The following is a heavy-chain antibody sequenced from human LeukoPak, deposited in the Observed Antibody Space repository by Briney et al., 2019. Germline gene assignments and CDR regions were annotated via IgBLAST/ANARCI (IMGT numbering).Heavy chain of an antibody. V-gene: IGHV3-30*03. CDR3: ARLIPAAGTYYYYYYMDV. CDR2: ISYDGSNK. D-gene: IGHD6-13*01. J-gene: IGHJ6*03. Sequence: GRSLRLSCAAAGFTFSSYGMHWVRQAPGKGLEWVAVISYDGSNKYYADSVKGRFTISRDNSKNTLYLQMNSLRSEDTAVYYCARLIPAAGTYYYYYYMDVWGKGTTVTVSS. CDR1: GFTFSSYG.